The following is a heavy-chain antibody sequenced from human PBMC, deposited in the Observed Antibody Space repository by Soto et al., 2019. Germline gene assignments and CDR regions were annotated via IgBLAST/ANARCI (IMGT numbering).Heavy chain of an antibody. CDR3: ARDEEVNYSDYGGSDHYYGMDV. V-gene: IGHV4-31*03. Sequence: QVQLQESGPGLVKPSQTLSLTCTVSGGSISSGGYYWSWIRQQPGKGLEWIGYIYYTGSTYYNPSLKSRVTTSVDTSKNQFSLKLTSVTAADTAVYYCARDEEVNYSDYGGSDHYYGMDVWGQGTTVTVSS. CDR2: IYYTGST. CDR1: GGSISSGGYY. D-gene: IGHD4-17*01. J-gene: IGHJ6*02.